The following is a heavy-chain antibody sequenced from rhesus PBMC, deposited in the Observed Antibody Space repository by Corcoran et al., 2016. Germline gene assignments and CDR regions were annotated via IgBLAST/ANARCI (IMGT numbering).Heavy chain of an antibody. CDR2: IYGSRGTT. D-gene: IGHD6-13*01. Sequence: QVQLQESGPGLVTPSETLSLTCAVSGDSINSYYWTWIRQPPGKGLEWIGRIYGSRGTTNYNPSLRSSVTISRDTSKNQFSLKLNSVTAADTAIYYCARCGFAAGRLYFDFWGQGVLVTVSS. V-gene: IGHV4-147*01. CDR3: ARCGFAAGRLYFDF. CDR1: GDSINSYY. J-gene: IGHJ4*01.